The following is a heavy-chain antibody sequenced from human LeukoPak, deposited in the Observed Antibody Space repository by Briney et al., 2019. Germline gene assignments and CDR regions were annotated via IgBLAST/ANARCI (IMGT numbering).Heavy chain of an antibody. J-gene: IGHJ4*02. V-gene: IGHV4-59*08. CDR3: AGHHPRNTVDF. D-gene: IGHD2/OR15-2a*01. CDR1: GGSISIYY. Sequence: SETLSLTCTVSGGSISIYYWSWIRQPPGKGLEWIAYISDIGSINYNPSLKSRVTISLDTSKNQFSLKLSFVTAADTAVYYCAGHHPRNTVDFWGQGTLVTVSS. CDR2: ISDIGSI.